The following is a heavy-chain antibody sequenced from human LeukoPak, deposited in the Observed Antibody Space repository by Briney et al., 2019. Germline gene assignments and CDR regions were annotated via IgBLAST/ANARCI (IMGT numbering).Heavy chain of an antibody. D-gene: IGHD6-19*01. V-gene: IGHV4-4*07. J-gene: IGHJ4*02. CDR2: IYTSGST. Sequence: PSETLSLTCTVSGGSISSYYWSWIRQPAGKGLEWIGRIYTSGSTNYNPSLKSRVTMSVDTSKNQFSLKLSSVTAADTAVYYCARDVRYSSGWYYLQNPAGLLITPNLYYFDYWGQGTLVTVSS. CDR1: GGSISSYY. CDR3: ARDVRYSSGWYYLQNPAGLLITPNLYYFDY.